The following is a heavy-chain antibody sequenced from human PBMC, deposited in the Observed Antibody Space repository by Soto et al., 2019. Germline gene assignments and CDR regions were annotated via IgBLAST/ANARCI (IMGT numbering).Heavy chain of an antibody. D-gene: IGHD3-3*01. V-gene: IGHV3-30*18. CDR1: GFTFSSYG. CDR3: AKDTGFWSGYYSPTYYYYYIDV. J-gene: IGHJ6*03. Sequence: QVQLVESGGGVVQPGRSLRLSCAASGFTFSSYGMHWVRQAPGKGLEWVAVISYDGSNKYYADSVKGRFTISRDNSKNTLYLQMNSLRAEDAAVYYCAKDTGFWSGYYSPTYYYYYIDVWGKGTTVTVSS. CDR2: ISYDGSNK.